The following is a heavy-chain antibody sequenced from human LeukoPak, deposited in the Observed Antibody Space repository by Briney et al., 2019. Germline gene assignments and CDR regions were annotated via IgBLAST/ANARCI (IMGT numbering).Heavy chain of an antibody. CDR2: INPNSGGT. CDR3: ARGSYSYGFSYYYYYYYMDV. V-gene: IGHV1-2*02. J-gene: IGHJ6*03. D-gene: IGHD5-18*01. Sequence: GASVKVSCKASGYTFTGYYMHWVRQAPGQGLEWMGWINPNSGGTNYAQKFQGRVTITRNTSISTAYMELSSLRSEDTAVYYCARGSYSYGFSYYYYYYYMDVWGKGTTVTVSS. CDR1: GYTFTGYY.